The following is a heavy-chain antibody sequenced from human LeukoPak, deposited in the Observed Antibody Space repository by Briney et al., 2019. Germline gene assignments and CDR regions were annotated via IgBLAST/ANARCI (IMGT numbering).Heavy chain of an antibody. CDR1: GFTFSSYS. Sequence: GSLRLSCAASGFTFSSYSMNWVRQAPGKGLEWVSSISSSSSYIYCSDSVKGRFTISRDNAKNALYLQMNRLRAEDTAVYYCARVVAGTGLLDYWGQGTLVTVSS. J-gene: IGHJ4*02. V-gene: IGHV3-21*01. D-gene: IGHD6-19*01. CDR2: ISSSSSYI. CDR3: ARVVAGTGLLDY.